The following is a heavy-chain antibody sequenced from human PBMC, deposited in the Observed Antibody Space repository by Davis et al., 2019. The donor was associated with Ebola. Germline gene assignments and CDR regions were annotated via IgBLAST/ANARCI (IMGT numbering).Heavy chain of an antibody. D-gene: IGHD6-6*01. CDR2: ISGSGGST. CDR3: AKDLAARSAMDV. J-gene: IGHJ6*02. CDR1: GFTFSSYA. V-gene: IGHV3-23*01. Sequence: GESLKISCAASGFTFSSYAMSWVRQAPGKGLEWVSAISGSGGSTYYADSVKGRFTISRDNSKNTLYLQMNSLRAEDTAVYYCAKDLAARSAMDVWGQGTTVTVSS.